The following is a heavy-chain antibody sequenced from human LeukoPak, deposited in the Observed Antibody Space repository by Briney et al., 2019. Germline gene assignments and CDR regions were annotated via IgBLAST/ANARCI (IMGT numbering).Heavy chain of an antibody. V-gene: IGHV3-21*01. J-gene: IGHJ4*02. CDR1: GFTFSSYS. CDR2: ISSSSSYI. D-gene: IGHD6-13*01. CDR3: ARRGSSSPGLLFDY. Sequence: GGSLRLSCAASGFTFSSYSMNWVRQAPGKGLEWVSSISSSSSYIYYADSVKGRLTISRDNAKNSLYLQMNSLRAEDTAVYYCARRGSSSPGLLFDYWGQGTLVTVSS.